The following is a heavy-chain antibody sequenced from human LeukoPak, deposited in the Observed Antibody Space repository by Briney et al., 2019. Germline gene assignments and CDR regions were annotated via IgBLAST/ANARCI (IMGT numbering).Heavy chain of an antibody. D-gene: IGHD1-26*01. CDR3: AKDDGGTYLFDY. V-gene: IGHV3-43*02. Sequence: GGSLRLSCAASGFTFDDYAMHWVRQAPGKGLEWVSLIHGNGGSTYYADSVKGRFTISRDNSKNSLYLQMNSLRTEDTALYYCAKDDGGTYLFDYWGRGTLVTVSS. CDR2: IHGNGGST. J-gene: IGHJ2*01. CDR1: GFTFDDYA.